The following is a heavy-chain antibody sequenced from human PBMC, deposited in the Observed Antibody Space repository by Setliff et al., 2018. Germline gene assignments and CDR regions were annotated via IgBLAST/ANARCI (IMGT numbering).Heavy chain of an antibody. CDR1: GGSFTNYY. V-gene: IGHV4-34*01. CDR3: RYWSGYYNNDY. Sequence: SETLSLTCTVYGGSFTNYYWGWIRQSPGKGLEWIGEINHSGSTNYNPSLKSRLTISVDAPTNQFSLKLYSVTAADTAVYYCRYWSGYYNNDYWGQGTLVTVSS. CDR2: INHSGST. D-gene: IGHD3-3*01. J-gene: IGHJ4*02.